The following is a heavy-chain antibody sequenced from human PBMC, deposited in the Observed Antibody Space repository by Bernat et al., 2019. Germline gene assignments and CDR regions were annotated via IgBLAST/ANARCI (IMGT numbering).Heavy chain of an antibody. Sequence: EVQMVASGGGLVQPGGSLRLSCVASGFSFSSYWMSWVRQAPGKGLEWVAQIKPDGRDTSYVDYLRGRFTISRDNAKNSLHLQMNSLRDEDTAVYFCVKFGDSYAYDFWGQGALVTVSS. V-gene: IGHV3-7*02. CDR3: VKFGDSYAYDF. D-gene: IGHD3-16*01. CDR1: GFSFSSYW. J-gene: IGHJ4*02. CDR2: IKPDGRDT.